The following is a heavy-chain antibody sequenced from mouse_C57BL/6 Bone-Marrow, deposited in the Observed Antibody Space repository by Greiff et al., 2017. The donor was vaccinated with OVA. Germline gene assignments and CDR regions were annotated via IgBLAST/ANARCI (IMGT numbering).Heavy chain of an antibody. CDR3: TTSYDYRYFDV. CDR1: GFNIKDDY. Sequence: EVQLQQSGAELVRPGASVKLSCTASGFNIKDDYMHWVKQRPEQGLEWIGWIDPENGDTEYASKFQGKATITADTSSNTAYLQLSSLTSEDTAVYYCTTSYDYRYFDVWGTGTTVTVSS. J-gene: IGHJ1*03. V-gene: IGHV14-4*01. D-gene: IGHD2-4*01. CDR2: IDPENGDT.